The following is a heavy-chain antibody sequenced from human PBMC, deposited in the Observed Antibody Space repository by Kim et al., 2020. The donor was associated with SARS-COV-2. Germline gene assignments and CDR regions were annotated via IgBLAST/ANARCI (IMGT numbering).Heavy chain of an antibody. Sequence: SETLSLTCNVSGYSISSGYFWGWIRQPPGKGLEWIGSIYHSGVTFFNASLKSRITISVDTSKNQFSLKVRSVTAADTAVYYCARDRGVRGAFDYWGQG. CDR3: ARDRGVRGAFDY. CDR2: IYHSGVT. CDR1: GYSISSGYF. J-gene: IGHJ4*02. V-gene: IGHV4-38-2*02. D-gene: IGHD3-10*01.